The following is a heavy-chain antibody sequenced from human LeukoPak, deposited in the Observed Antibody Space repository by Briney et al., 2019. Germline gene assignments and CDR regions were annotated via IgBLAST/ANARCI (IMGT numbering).Heavy chain of an antibody. J-gene: IGHJ5*02. Sequence: GGSLRLSCAACVFTFDVYGVSWVRQAPGKGLEWGSGINWNGGSTGYADSARGRFTISRDNAKNSLSLQINSLRAEDTALYYCARGLYYYDSSGYVSSNGRSGGLNHWGQGTLVTVSS. V-gene: IGHV3-20*04. CDR2: INWNGGST. CDR3: ARGLYYYDSSGYVSSNGRSGGLNH. CDR1: VFTFDVYG. D-gene: IGHD3-22*01.